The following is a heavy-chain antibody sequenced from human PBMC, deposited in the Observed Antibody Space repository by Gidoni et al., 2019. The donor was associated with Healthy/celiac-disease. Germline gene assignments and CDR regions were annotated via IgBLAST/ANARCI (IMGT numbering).Heavy chain of an antibody. CDR1: GYSISSGYY. J-gene: IGHJ2*01. Sequence: QVQLQESGPGLVKPSETLSLTCAVSGYSISSGYYWGWIRQPPGKGLEWIGSIYHSGSTYYNPSIKSRVTISVDTSKNQFSLKLSSVTAADTAVYYCAREAVGVAGTGPFDLWGRGTLVTVSS. CDR3: AREAVGVAGTGPFDL. CDR2: IYHSGST. D-gene: IGHD6-19*01. V-gene: IGHV4-38-2*02.